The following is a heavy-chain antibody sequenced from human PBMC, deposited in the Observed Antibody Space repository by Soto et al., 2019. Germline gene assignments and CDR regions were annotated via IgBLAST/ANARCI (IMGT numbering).Heavy chain of an antibody. Sequence: PGGSLRLSCVASGFTFSEYAMNWVRQTPGKGLEWVAHIGGGDVPTFYADFVKGRFSISRDNSKNTLYLQINSLRAEDTAVYYCAKAVPPFVVVTASDYWGQGTLVTVSS. CDR2: IGGGDVPT. J-gene: IGHJ4*02. CDR1: GFTFSEYA. V-gene: IGHV3-23*01. CDR3: AKAVPPFVVVTASDY. D-gene: IGHD2-21*02.